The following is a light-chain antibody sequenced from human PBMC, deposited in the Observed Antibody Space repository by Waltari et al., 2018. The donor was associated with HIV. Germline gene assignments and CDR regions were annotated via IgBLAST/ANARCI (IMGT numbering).Light chain of an antibody. V-gene: IGLV1-36*01. Sequence: QSVLTQPPSVSEAPRQRVTISCSGSNSNIGNNAVIWFQQLPGKTPNLLIYDDSLLPSGVSDRVSATKSGTSASLAISGLQSEDAADYDCAAWDDTLNGFVFGTGTRVTVL. CDR2: DDS. CDR3: AAWDDTLNGFV. J-gene: IGLJ1*01. CDR1: NSNIGNNA.